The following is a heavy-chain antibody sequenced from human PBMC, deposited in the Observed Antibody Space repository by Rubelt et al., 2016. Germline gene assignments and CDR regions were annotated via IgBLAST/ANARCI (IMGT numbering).Heavy chain of an antibody. D-gene: IGHD5-12*01. J-gene: IGHJ4*02. CDR1: GFTFSNYA. CDR2: ITISGGST. CDR3: ARVRGTYGYAMDY. V-gene: IGHV3-23*01. Sequence: GGSLRLSCAASGFTFSNYAMSWVRQAPGKGLEWVSTITISGGSTDYADSVKGRFTISRDNSKNTLYLQMNSLRDEDTAVYYCARVRGTYGYAMDYWGQGTLVTVSS.